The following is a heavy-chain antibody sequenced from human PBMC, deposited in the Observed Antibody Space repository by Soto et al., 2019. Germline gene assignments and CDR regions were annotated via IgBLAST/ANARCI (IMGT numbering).Heavy chain of an antibody. D-gene: IGHD6-19*01. CDR3: AKKRSGGSGWPHLFDY. J-gene: IGHJ4*02. CDR1: GFTFSSYA. CDR2: ISGSGGST. V-gene: IGHV3-23*01. Sequence: EVQLLESGGGLVQPGGSLRLSCAASGFTFSSYAMSWVRQAPGKGLEWVSAISGSGGSTYYADSVKGRFTISRDNSKNTLYRQMNSLRAEDTAVYYCAKKRSGGSGWPHLFDYWGQGTLVTVSS.